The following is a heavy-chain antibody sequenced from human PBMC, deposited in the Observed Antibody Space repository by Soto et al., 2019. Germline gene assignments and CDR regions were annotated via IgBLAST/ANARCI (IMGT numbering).Heavy chain of an antibody. CDR2: IWPGDSDT. J-gene: IGHJ5*02. CDR3: ARYLEDGFHYWFDP. V-gene: IGHV5-51*01. CDR1: GYSFTIFC. Sequence: GESLKISCKVSGYSFTIFCIALVRQRPGKGLEWMGIIWPGDSDTRYSPSFQGQVTISADKSITTAYLQWRSLKASDTAMYFCARYLEDGFHYWFDPWGQGTQVTVSS. D-gene: IGHD2-15*01.